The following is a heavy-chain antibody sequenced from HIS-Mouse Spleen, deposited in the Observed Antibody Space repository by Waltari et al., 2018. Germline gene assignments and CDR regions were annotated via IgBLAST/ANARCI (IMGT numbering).Heavy chain of an antibody. CDR2: NYYSGRT. CDR3: AREIPYSSSWYDWYFDL. CDR1: GGSISSSSYY. D-gene: IGHD6-13*01. J-gene: IGHJ2*01. Sequence: QLQLQESGPGLVKPSETLSLTCTVSGGSISSSSYYWGWIRQPPGKGLAWIGSNYYSGRTYYNPSLKSRVTISVDTSKNQFSLKLSSVTAADTAVYYCAREIPYSSSWYDWYFDLWGRGTLVTVSS. V-gene: IGHV4-39*07.